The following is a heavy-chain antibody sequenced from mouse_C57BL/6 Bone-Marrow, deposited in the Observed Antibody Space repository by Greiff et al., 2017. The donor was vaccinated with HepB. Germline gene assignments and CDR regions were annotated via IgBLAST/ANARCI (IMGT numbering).Heavy chain of an antibody. D-gene: IGHD2-5*01. CDR1: GYSITSGYY. CDR2: ISYDGSN. V-gene: IGHV3-6*01. J-gene: IGHJ4*01. Sequence: EVQLQESGPGLVKPSQSLSLTCSVTGYSITSGYYWNWIRQFPGNKLEWMGYISYDGSNNYNPSLKNRISITRDTSKNQFFLKLNSVTTEDTATYYCARGYSNYFYAMDYWGQGTSVTVSS. CDR3: ARGYSNYFYAMDY.